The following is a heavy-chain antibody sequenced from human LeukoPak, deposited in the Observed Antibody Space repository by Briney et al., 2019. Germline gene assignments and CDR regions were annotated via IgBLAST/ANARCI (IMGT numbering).Heavy chain of an antibody. J-gene: IGHJ4*02. Sequence: GASVKVSCKASGGTFSSYAISWVRQAPGQGLEWMGGIIPIFGTANYAQKFQGRVTITADESTSTAYMELGSLRSEDTAVYYCARVGTYGGYGYWGQGTLVTVSS. D-gene: IGHD5-12*01. V-gene: IGHV1-69*13. CDR3: ARVGTYGGYGY. CDR2: IIPIFGTA. CDR1: GGTFSSYA.